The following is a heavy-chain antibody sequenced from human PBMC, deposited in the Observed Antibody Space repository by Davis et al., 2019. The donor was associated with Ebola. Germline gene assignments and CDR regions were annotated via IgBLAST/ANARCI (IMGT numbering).Heavy chain of an antibody. CDR3: ARDQITIFGVVTRYWYFDL. V-gene: IGHV3-30-3*01. D-gene: IGHD3-3*01. Sequence: PGGSLRLSCAASGFTFSSYAMHWVRQAPGKGLEWVAVISYDGSNKYYADSVKGRFTISRDNSKNTLYLQMNSLRAEDTAVYYCARDQITIFGVVTRYWYFDLWGRGTLVTVSS. CDR2: ISYDGSNK. CDR1: GFTFSSYA. J-gene: IGHJ2*01.